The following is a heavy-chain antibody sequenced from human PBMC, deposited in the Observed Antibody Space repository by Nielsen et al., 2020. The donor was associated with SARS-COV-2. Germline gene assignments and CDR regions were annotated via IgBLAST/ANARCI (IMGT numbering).Heavy chain of an antibody. CDR2: FEPEDGET. CDR3: ATTVAIFGEVRMDV. V-gene: IGHV1-24*01. J-gene: IGHJ6*02. CDR1: GYTLTELY. Sequence: ASVKVSCKVSGYTLTELYMHWVRQAPGKGFEWMGGFEPEDGETISEQKFQGRVTMTEDTSTDTAYMELSSLRSEDTAVYYCATTVAIFGEVRMDVGGQGTAVTVSS. D-gene: IGHD3-3*01.